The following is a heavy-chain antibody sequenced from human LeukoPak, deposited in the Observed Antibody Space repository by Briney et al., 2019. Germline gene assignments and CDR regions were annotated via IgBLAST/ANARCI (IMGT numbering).Heavy chain of an antibody. J-gene: IGHJ5*02. CDR2: INPNSGGT. CDR3: ARDSYAGIVVVPAAMPRGHWFDP. CDR1: GYTFTGYY. D-gene: IGHD2-2*01. V-gene: IGHV1-2*02. Sequence: ASVKVSCKASGYTFTGYYMHWVRQAPGQGLEWMGWINPNSGGTNYAQKFQGRVTMTRDTSISTAYMELSRLRSDDTAVYYCARDSYAGIVVVPAAMPRGHWFDPWGQGTLVTVSS.